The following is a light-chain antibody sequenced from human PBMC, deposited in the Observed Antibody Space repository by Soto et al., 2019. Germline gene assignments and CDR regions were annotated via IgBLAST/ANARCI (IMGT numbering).Light chain of an antibody. CDR1: QSISSW. CDR3: QQYNSYSQYT. Sequence: DIQMTQPPSTLSASVGDRVTITCRASQSISSWLAWYQQKPGKAPKLLIYDASSLESGVASRFSGSGSGTEFTLTISSLQPDDFATYYCQQYNSYSQYTFGQGTKLEIK. V-gene: IGKV1-5*01. CDR2: DAS. J-gene: IGKJ2*01.